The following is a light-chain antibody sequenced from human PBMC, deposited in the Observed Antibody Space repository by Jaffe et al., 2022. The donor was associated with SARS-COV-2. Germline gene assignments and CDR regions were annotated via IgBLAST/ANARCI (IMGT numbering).Light chain of an antibody. J-gene: IGLJ2*01. CDR3: QVWDTSSDHPV. CDR1: NIGSKN. V-gene: IGLV3-21*04. Sequence: SYVLTQPPSVSVAPGKTAWITCGGNNIGSKNVYWYQQKPGQAPVLVIYYDTDRPSGIPERFSGSNSGNAATLTISRVEDGDEADYYCQVWDTSSDHPVFGGGTQLTVL. CDR2: YDT.